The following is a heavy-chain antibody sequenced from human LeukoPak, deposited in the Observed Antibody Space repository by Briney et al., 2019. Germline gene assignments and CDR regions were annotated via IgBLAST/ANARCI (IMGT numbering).Heavy chain of an antibody. CDR1: GYTFTDSY. J-gene: IGHJ6*03. CDR2: INPKSGGT. D-gene: IGHD3-22*01. CDR3: ARVYYYDSSGYYYYYMDV. Sequence: ASVKVSCKASGYTFTDSYIHWVRQAPGQGLEWMGWINPKSGGTNSAQKFQGRVTMTRDTSITTAYMDLSRLRSDDTAVYYCARVYYYDSSGYYYYYMDVWGKGTTVTISS. V-gene: IGHV1-2*02.